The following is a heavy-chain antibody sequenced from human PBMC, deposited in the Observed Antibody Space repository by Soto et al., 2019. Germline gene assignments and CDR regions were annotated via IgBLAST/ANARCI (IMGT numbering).Heavy chain of an antibody. J-gene: IGHJ6*02. CDR3: ARDRVPYYGMDV. CDR1: GFTVSSNY. Sequence: PGGSLRLSCAASGFTVSSNYMSWVRQAPGKVLEWVSVIYSGGSTYYADSVKGRFTISRDNSKNTLYLQMNSLRAEDTAVYYCARDRVPYYGMDVWGQGTTVTVSS. V-gene: IGHV3-53*01. CDR2: IYSGGST.